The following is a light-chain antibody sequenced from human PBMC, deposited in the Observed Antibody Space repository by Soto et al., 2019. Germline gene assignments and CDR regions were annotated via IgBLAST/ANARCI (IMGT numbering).Light chain of an antibody. CDR1: SGDVGGYDY. V-gene: IGLV2-14*01. CDR2: EVT. CDR3: SSHTSGSTRG. J-gene: IGLJ1*01. Sequence: QSVLTQPASVSGSPGQSIAISCTGTSGDVGGYDYVSWYQQHPDQAPKLMIYEVTKRPSWVSNRFSGYKSGNTASLTISGLQPEDEAEYYCSSHTSGSTRGFGSGTKLTVL.